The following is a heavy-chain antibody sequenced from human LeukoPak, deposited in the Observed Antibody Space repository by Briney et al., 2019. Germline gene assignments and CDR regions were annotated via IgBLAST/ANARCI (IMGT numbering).Heavy chain of an antibody. V-gene: IGHV4-59*01. J-gene: IGHJ4*02. CDR3: ARSMVGATRFDY. Sequence: SETLSLTCTVSGGSISSYYWSWIRQPPGKGLEWIGYIYYSGSTNYNPSLKSRVTISVDTSKNQFSPKLSSVTAAGTAVYYCARSMVGATRFDYWGQGTLVTVSS. CDR2: IYYSGST. CDR1: GGSISSYY. D-gene: IGHD1-26*01.